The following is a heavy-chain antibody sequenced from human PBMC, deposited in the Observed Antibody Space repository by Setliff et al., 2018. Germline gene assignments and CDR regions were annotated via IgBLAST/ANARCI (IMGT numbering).Heavy chain of an antibody. CDR2: IRSKAYGGTT. J-gene: IGHJ5*02. CDR3: TRRGSTSTNWFDP. Sequence: LSLSCTASGFTFGDYAMSWVRQAPGKGLEWVGFIRSKAYGGTTEYAASVKGRFTISRDDSKSIAYLQMNSLKTEDTAVYYCTRRGSTSTNWFDPWGQGTLGTVS. D-gene: IGHD2-2*01. V-gene: IGHV3-49*04. CDR1: GFTFGDYA.